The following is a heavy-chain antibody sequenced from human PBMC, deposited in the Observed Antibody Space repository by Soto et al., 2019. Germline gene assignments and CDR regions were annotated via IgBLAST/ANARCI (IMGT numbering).Heavy chain of an antibody. J-gene: IGHJ6*02. CDR3: ASSAPYCSSTSCYERIAVAGTDYYGMDV. Sequence: PGESLKISCKGSGYSFTSYWISWVRQMPGKGLEWMGRIDPSDSYTNYSPSFQGHVTISADKSISTAYLQWSSLKASDTAMYYCASSAPYCSSTSCYERIAVAGTDYYGMDVWGQGTKVTVSS. CDR1: GYSFTSYW. D-gene: IGHD2-2*01. V-gene: IGHV5-10-1*01. CDR2: IDPSDSYT.